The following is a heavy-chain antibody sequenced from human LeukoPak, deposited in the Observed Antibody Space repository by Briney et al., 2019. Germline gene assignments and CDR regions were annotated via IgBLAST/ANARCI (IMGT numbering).Heavy chain of an antibody. CDR2: ISGSGGST. Sequence: GGSLRLSCAASGFTFSSYAMSWVRQAPGKGLEWVSAISGSGGSTDYADSVKGRFTISRDNSKNTLYLQMNSLRAEDTAVYYCAKVATRSYYDFWSGPWYFDYWGQGTLVTVSS. J-gene: IGHJ4*02. CDR3: AKVATRSYYDFWSGPWYFDY. CDR1: GFTFSSYA. D-gene: IGHD3-3*01. V-gene: IGHV3-23*01.